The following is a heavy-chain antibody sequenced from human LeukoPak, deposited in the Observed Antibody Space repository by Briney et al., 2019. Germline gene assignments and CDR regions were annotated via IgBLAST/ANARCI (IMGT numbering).Heavy chain of an antibody. V-gene: IGHV4-59*01. Sequence: SETLSHTCTVSGRSISSYYWSWIRQPPAKGLEWIGYMHYRGNTNYDPSLKSRVTISIDTPNNQFSLKLSSVTAADTAVYYCATGVHGIAAAGDYYFDYWGQGTLVTVSS. CDR3: ATGVHGIAAAGDYYFDY. CDR1: GRSISSYY. D-gene: IGHD6-13*01. CDR2: MHYRGNT. J-gene: IGHJ4*02.